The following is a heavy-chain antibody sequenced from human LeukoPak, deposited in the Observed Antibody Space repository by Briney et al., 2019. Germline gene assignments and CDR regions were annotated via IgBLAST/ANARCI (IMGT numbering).Heavy chain of an antibody. D-gene: IGHD5-18*01. Sequence: GGSLRLSCAASGFTLSSNYMSWVRQAPGKGLEWVSVIYSGGSTYYADSVKGRFTISRDNSKNTLYLQMNSLRAEDTAVYYCARVEGGYSYGYLDYWGQGTLVTVSS. V-gene: IGHV3-53*01. CDR3: ARVEGGYSYGYLDY. J-gene: IGHJ4*02. CDR2: IYSGGST. CDR1: GFTLSSNY.